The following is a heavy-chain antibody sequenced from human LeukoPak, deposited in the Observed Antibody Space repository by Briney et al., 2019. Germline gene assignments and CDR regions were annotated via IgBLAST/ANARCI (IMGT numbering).Heavy chain of an antibody. CDR2: ISSSSSYI. CDR3: ARGVGVPYYLEV. V-gene: IGHV3-21*01. D-gene: IGHD2-21*01. Sequence: GGSLRLSCAASGFTFSSYSMNWVRQAPGKGLEWVSSISSSSSYIYYADSVKGRFTISRDNAKNSLYLQMNSLRAEDTAVYYCARGVGVPYYLEVWGKGTTVTVSS. CDR1: GFTFSSYS. J-gene: IGHJ6*03.